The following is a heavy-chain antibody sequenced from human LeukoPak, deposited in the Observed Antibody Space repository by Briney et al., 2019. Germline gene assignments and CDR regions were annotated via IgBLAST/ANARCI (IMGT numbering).Heavy chain of an antibody. V-gene: IGHV1-69*06. J-gene: IGHJ5*02. CDR1: GGTFSSYS. CDR2: IIPLFNTP. D-gene: IGHD2-15*01. CDR3: TRAGIPGYCSTATCSNWFDP. Sequence: SVKVSCKDSGGTFSSYSINWVRQAPRQGFEWMGGIIPLFNTPNYAQKFQGRVSITADKSTNTTYMELSSLTSEDTAVYYCTRAGIPGYCSTATCSNWFDPWGQGTLVTVSS.